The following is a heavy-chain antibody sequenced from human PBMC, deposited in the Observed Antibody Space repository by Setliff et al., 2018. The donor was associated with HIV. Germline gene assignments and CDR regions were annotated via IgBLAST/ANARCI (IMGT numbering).Heavy chain of an antibody. D-gene: IGHD2-21*01. CDR1: KFSVSDSY. V-gene: IGHV3-53*01. CDR2: VHNTDT. Sequence: PGGSLRLSCVASKFSVSDSYMGWVRQAPGKGLEWVSFVHNTDTYYANSVKGRFTISRDNAKNTMYLEMNSLRAEDTAVYYCARGDIVVVGLDYWGQGTLVTVSS. J-gene: IGHJ4*02. CDR3: ARGDIVVVGLDY.